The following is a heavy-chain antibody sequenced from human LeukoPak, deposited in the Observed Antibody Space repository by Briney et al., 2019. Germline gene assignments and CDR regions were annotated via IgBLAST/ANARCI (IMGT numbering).Heavy chain of an antibody. D-gene: IGHD6-13*01. V-gene: IGHV3-23*01. J-gene: IGHJ4*02. CDR1: GFTFSSYA. CDR3: AKDLFGIAAAGNFDY. CDR2: ISGSGGST. Sequence: HPGGSLRLSCAASGFTFSSYAMSWVCQAPGKGLEWVSAISGSGGSTYYADSVKGRFTISRDNSKNTLYLQMNSLRAEDTAVYYCAKDLFGIAAAGNFDYWGQGTLVTVSS.